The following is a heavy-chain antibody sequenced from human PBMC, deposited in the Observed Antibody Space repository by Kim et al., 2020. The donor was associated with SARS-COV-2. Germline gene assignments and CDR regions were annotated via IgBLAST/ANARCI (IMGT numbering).Heavy chain of an antibody. V-gene: IGHV3-23*01. CDR3: ARGMYYHGSGGPDYFES. D-gene: IGHD3-10*01. J-gene: IGHJ4*02. CDR1: GFTFNFYA. CDR2: ISGSGSDA. Sequence: GGSLRLSCTPSGFTFNFYAMNWVRQAPDKGLDWVSSISGSGSDAYYADSVKGRFTITRDNSKNTLFLQMNSLRAEDTAVYFCARGMYYHGSGGPDYFESWGQGTLGTVSS.